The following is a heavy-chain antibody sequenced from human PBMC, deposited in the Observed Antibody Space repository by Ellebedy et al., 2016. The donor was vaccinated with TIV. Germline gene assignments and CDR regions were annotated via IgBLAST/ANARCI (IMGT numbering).Heavy chain of an antibody. Sequence: GESLKISCAASGFTFSSYGMHWVRQAPGKGLEWVAVISYDGSNKYYADSVKGRFTIFRDNSKNTLYLQMNSLRAEDTAVYYCASTRVPARVPNKGYYGMDVWGQGTTVTVSS. D-gene: IGHD1-1*01. CDR1: GFTFSSYG. CDR2: ISYDGSNK. V-gene: IGHV3-30*03. CDR3: ASTRVPARVPNKGYYGMDV. J-gene: IGHJ6*02.